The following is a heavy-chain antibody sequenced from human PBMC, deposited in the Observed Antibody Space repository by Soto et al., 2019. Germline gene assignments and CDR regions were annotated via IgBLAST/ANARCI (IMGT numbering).Heavy chain of an antibody. J-gene: IGHJ6*02. CDR2: IYWDDDK. Sequence: QITLKESGPTLVKPTQTLTLTCTFSGFSLSTSGVGVGWIRQPPGKALEWLALIYWDDDKRYSPSLKSRLTITHDTPKNQVVLTMPNMDPVDTATYYCAQTWGRSPSPAAMDVWGQGTTVTVSS. D-gene: IGHD7-27*01. V-gene: IGHV2-5*02. CDR3: AQTWGRSPSPAAMDV. CDR1: GFSLSTSGVG.